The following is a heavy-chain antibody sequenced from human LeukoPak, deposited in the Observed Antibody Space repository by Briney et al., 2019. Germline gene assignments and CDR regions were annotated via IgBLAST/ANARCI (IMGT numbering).Heavy chain of an antibody. CDR3: ARGFLEWSFDY. D-gene: IGHD3-3*01. CDR2: IWGDGSNK. Sequence: GGSLRLSREASRFTFSNYGMHWVRQSPGKGLEWVAVIWGDGSNKYYADSVKGRFTISRDNAKNSLYLQMNSLRDEVTAVYYCARGFLEWSFDYWGQGTLVTVSS. V-gene: IGHV3-33*01. CDR1: RFTFSNYG. J-gene: IGHJ4*02.